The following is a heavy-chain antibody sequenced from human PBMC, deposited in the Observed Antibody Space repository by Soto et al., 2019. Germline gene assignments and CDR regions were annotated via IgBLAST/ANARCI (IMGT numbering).Heavy chain of an antibody. J-gene: IGHJ4*02. CDR2: ISGSGGST. D-gene: IGHD3-22*01. V-gene: IGHV3-23*01. CDR1: GFTFSSYA. CDR3: AKAVTYYYDSSGQN. Sequence: PGGSLRLSCAASGFTFSSYAMSWVRQAPGKGLEWVSAISGSGGSTYYADSVKGRFTISRDNSKNTLYLQMNSLRAEDTAVYYCAKAVTYYYDSSGQNWGQGNLVTVS.